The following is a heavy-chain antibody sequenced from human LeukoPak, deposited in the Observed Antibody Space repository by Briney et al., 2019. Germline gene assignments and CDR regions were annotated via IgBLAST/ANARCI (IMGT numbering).Heavy chain of an antibody. CDR1: GFTVSNNY. CDR3: ARVVDWFDP. Sequence: GGSLRLSCAASGFTVSNNYMSWVRQAPGKGLEWVSVIYSGGSTYYADSVKGRFTISRDNSKNTVYLQMSSLRVEDTAVYYCARVVDWFDPWGQGTLVTVSS. CDR2: IYSGGST. J-gene: IGHJ5*02. V-gene: IGHV3-53*01.